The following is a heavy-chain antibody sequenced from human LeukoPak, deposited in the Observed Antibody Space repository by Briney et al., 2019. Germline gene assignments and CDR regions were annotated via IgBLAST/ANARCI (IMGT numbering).Heavy chain of an antibody. CDR1: EFTFSSYS. V-gene: IGHV3-21*01. CDR2: ISSSSDYI. J-gene: IGHJ4*02. Sequence: GGSLRLSCAASEFTFSSYSMNWVRQAPGKGLEWVSSISSSSDYIYYADSVKGRFSISRDNAKNSLYLQMNSLRAEDTAVYYCARGHYDSSGYFYEGLLDYWGQGTLVTVSS. D-gene: IGHD3-22*01. CDR3: ARGHYDSSGYFYEGLLDY.